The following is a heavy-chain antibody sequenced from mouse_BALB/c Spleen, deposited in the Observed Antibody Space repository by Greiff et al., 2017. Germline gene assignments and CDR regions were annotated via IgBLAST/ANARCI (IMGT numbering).Heavy chain of an antibody. CDR1: GYTFTSYV. V-gene: IGHV1-14*01. CDR2: INPYNDGT. D-gene: IGHD1-1*01. CDR3: AREGDYYGSPMDY. J-gene: IGHJ4*01. Sequence: EVQLQQSGPELVKPGASVKMSCKASGYTFTSYVMHWVKQKPGQGLEWIGYINPYNDGTKYNEKFKGKATLTSDKSSSTAYMELSSLTSEDSAVYYCAREGDYYGSPMDYWGQGTSVTVSS.